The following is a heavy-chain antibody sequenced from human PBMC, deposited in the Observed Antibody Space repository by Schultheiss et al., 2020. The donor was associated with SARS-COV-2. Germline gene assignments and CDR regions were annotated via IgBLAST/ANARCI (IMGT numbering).Heavy chain of an antibody. D-gene: IGHD4-17*01. CDR2: ISSSSGTK. V-gene: IGHV3-48*01. CDR3: ARDAGSTVTTLSDY. J-gene: IGHJ4*02. Sequence: GGSLRLSCAASGFTFSSYSMNWVRQAPGKGLEWVSYISSSSGTKYYAASVKGRFTISRDSSKNTLYLQMNSLRAEDTAVYYCARDAGSTVTTLSDYWGQGTLVTVSS. CDR1: GFTFSSYS.